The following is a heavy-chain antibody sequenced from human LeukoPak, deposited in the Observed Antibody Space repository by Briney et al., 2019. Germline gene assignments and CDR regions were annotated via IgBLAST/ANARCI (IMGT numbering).Heavy chain of an antibody. Sequence: GRSLRLSCAASGFTFSSYGMHWVRQAPGKGLEWVAVIWYDGSNKYYADSVKGRFTISRDNSKNTLYLQMNSLRAEDTAVYYCARDVFGPYYSSSSHFGYWGQGTLVTVSS. CDR3: ARDVFGPYYSSSSHFGY. CDR1: GFTFSSYG. CDR2: IWYDGSNK. V-gene: IGHV3-33*01. D-gene: IGHD6-6*01. J-gene: IGHJ4*02.